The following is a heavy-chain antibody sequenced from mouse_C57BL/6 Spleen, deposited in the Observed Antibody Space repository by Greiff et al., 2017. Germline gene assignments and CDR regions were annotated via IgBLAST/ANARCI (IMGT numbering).Heavy chain of an antibody. CDR2: IYPGSGDT. J-gene: IGHJ3*01. V-gene: IGHV1-12*01. Sequence: LQQSGAELVRPGASVKMSCKASGYTFTGYNMHWVKQTPRQGLEWIGAIYPGSGDTYYNQKFKGKATLTVDKSSSTAYMQLSSLTSEDSAVYYCAKEGSDGWFAYWGQGTLLTVSA. CDR1: GYTFTGYN. CDR3: AKEGSDGWFAY.